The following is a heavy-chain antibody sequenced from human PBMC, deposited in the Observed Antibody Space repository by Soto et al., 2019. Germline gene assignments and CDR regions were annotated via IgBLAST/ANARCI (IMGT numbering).Heavy chain of an antibody. CDR3: TSRPSGMAYHAVFDF. J-gene: IGHJ4*02. CDR2: IKPDGSET. CDR1: GLTFSGHW. V-gene: IGHV3-7*03. D-gene: IGHD3-16*01. Sequence: GSLRLSCAASGLTFSGHWMTWVRQTPGEGLQWVAAIKPDGSETFYVDSVKGRFTISRDNARNSLFLQMDSLRAEDTAAYYCTSRPSGMAYHAVFDFWGQGTLVTVSS.